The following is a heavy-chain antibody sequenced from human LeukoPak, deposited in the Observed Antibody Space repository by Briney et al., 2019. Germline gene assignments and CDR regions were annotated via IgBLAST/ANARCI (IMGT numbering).Heavy chain of an antibody. J-gene: IGHJ4*02. CDR3: ARGPQRWLQLTY. CDR1: GGTFSSYA. D-gene: IGHD5-24*01. V-gene: IGHV1-69*05. Sequence: SVKVSCKASGGTFSSYAISWVRQAPGQGLEWMGGIIPILGTANYAQKFQGRVTITTDESTSTAYMELSSLRSEDTAVYYCARGPQRWLQLTYWGQGTLVTVSS. CDR2: IIPILGTA.